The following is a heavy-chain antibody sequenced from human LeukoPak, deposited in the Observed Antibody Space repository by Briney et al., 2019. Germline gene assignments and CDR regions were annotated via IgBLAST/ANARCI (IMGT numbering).Heavy chain of an antibody. CDR2: ISPTGSTT. CDR1: GFSFSGHW. D-gene: IGHD6-6*01. J-gene: IGHJ4*02. V-gene: IGHV3-74*01. CDR3: ARGPNSNWSGLDF. Sequence: GGSLRLSCTASGFSFSGHWMHWARQLPGKGLVWVSRISPTGSTTSYADSVKGRFTVSRDNAKNTLYLQVNNLRAEDTAVYYCARGPNSNWSGLDFWGRGTLLTVSS.